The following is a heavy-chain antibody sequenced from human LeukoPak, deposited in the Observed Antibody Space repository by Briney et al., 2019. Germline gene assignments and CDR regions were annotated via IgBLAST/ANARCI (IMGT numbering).Heavy chain of an antibody. Sequence: GASVKVSCKASGYTFSGSYIHWVRQAPGQGLEWMGRINPNSGDTNFAQTFQGRITMTRDTPITTAYMELSSLTSADTAVYFCARSAEHCNNGVCFTDYYMDVWGKGTTVTVSS. CDR2: INPNSGDT. V-gene: IGHV1-2*06. J-gene: IGHJ6*03. CDR1: GYTFSGSY. D-gene: IGHD2-8*01. CDR3: ARSAEHCNNGVCFTDYYMDV.